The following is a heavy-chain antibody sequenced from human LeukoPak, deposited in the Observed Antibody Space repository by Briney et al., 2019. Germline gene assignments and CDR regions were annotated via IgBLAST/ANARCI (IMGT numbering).Heavy chain of an antibody. CDR2: IKSKTDGGTT. CDR3: TTGGATVYYYYYGMDV. V-gene: IGHV3-15*01. J-gene: IGHJ6*02. CDR1: GFTFSNAW. Sequence: GGSLRLSCAASGFTFSNAWMSWGRQAPGKGLEWVGRIKSKTDGGTTDYAAPVKGRFTISRDDSKNTLYLQMNSLKTEDTAVYYCTTGGATVYYYYYGMDVWGQGTTVTVSS. D-gene: IGHD2-15*01.